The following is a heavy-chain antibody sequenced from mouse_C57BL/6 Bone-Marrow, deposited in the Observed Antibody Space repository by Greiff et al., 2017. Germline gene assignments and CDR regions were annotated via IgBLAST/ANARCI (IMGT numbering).Heavy chain of an antibody. CDR3: ARSYYYGSSYHAMDY. Sequence: VQLQESGAELARPGASVKLSCKASGYTFTSYGISWVKQRTGQGLEWIGEIYPRSGNTYYNEKFKGKATLTADKSSSTAYMELRSLTSEDSAVYFCARSYYYGSSYHAMDYWGQGTSVTVSS. CDR1: GYTFTSYG. V-gene: IGHV1-81*01. J-gene: IGHJ4*01. CDR2: IYPRSGNT. D-gene: IGHD1-1*01.